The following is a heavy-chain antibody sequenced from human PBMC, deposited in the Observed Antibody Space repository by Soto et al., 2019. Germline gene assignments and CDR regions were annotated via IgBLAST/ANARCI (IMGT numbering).Heavy chain of an antibody. D-gene: IGHD6-6*01. CDR1: GGSISSSNW. CDR3: ARDREYSSSKATSRLFDY. Sequence: QVQLQESGPGLVKPSGTLSLTCAVSGGSISSSNWWSWVHQPPGKGLEWIGEIYHSGSTNYNPSLKSRVTISVDKSKNQFSLKLSSVTAADTAVYYCARDREYSSSKATSRLFDYWGQGTLVTVSS. J-gene: IGHJ4*02. CDR2: IYHSGST. V-gene: IGHV4-4*02.